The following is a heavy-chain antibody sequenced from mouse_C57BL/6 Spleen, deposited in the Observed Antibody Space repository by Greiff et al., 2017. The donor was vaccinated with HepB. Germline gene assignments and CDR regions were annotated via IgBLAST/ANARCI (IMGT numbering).Heavy chain of an antibody. CDR3: ARPSITTVVAREPSYFDV. CDR2: ISSGGSYT. D-gene: IGHD1-1*01. V-gene: IGHV5-6*01. CDR1: GFTFSSYG. J-gene: IGHJ1*03. Sequence: DVHLVESGGDLVKPGGSLKLSCAASGFTFSSYGMSWVRQTPDKRLEWVATISSGGSYTYYPDSVKGRFTISRDNAKNTLYLQMSSLKSEDTAMYYCARPSITTVVAREPSYFDVWGTGTTVTVSS.